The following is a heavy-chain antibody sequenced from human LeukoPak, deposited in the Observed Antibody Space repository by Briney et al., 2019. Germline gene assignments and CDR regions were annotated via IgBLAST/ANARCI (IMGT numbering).Heavy chain of an antibody. CDR1: GGSITTYY. V-gene: IGHV4-4*07. Sequence: SETLSLTCAVSGGSITTYYWSWIRQPAGKRLEWIGHIYSSGSTDYNPSLKSRVIMSVDTSKNQISLRLTSVTAADTAVYFCARESRPENYYDSTGSDWYFDLWGRGTLVTVSS. CDR2: IYSSGST. D-gene: IGHD3-22*01. J-gene: IGHJ2*01. CDR3: ARESRPENYYDSTGSDWYFDL.